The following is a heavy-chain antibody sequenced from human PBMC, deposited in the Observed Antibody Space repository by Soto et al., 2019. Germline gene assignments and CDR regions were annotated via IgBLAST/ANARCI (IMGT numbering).Heavy chain of an antibody. J-gene: IGHJ4*02. CDR1: GGTFSSYT. CDR2: IIPILGIA. Sequence: QVQLVQSGAEVKKPGSSVKVSCKASGGTFSSYTISWVRQAPGQGLEWMGRIIPILGIANYAQKFQGRVTSTADKATSTAYMERSSLRSEDTDVYYCARGGGYDFTSFDYWGQGTLVTVSS. D-gene: IGHD5-12*01. CDR3: ARGGGYDFTSFDY. V-gene: IGHV1-69*02.